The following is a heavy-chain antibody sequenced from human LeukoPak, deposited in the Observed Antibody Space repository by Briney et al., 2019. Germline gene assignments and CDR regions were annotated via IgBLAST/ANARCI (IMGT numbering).Heavy chain of an antibody. Sequence: GGSLRLSCAASGFTFSSYGMHWVRQAPGKGLEWVAVISYDGSNKYYADSVKGRFTISRDNSKNTLYLQMNSLRAEDTAVYYCAKDYCSSTSCHIDDYYYYGMDVWGQGTTVTVSS. D-gene: IGHD2-2*02. V-gene: IGHV3-30*18. CDR3: AKDYCSSTSCHIDDYYYYGMDV. CDR2: ISYDGSNK. J-gene: IGHJ6*02. CDR1: GFTFSSYG.